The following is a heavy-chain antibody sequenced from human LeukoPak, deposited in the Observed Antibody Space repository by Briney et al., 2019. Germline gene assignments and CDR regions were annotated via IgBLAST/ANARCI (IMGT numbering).Heavy chain of an antibody. V-gene: IGHV4-4*07. CDR1: GGSISSYY. Sequence: SETLSLTCTVSGGSISSYYWSWIRQPAGKGLEWIGRIYTSGSTNYSPSLKSRVTMSVDTSKNQFSLKQSSVTAADTAVYYCAGLYYYGSGSSFDYWGQGTLVTVSS. J-gene: IGHJ4*02. CDR3: AGLYYYGSGSSFDY. CDR2: IYTSGST. D-gene: IGHD3-10*01.